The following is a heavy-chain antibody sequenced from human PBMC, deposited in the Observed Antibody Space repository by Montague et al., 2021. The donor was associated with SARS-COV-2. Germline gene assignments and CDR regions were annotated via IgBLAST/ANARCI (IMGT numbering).Heavy chain of an antibody. D-gene: IGHD2-21*01. V-gene: IGHV3-7*03. CDR2: INKDGSEK. Sequence: SLRLSCAASGINFGNFWMSWVRQAPGKGLEWVANINKDGSEKYHLESLKGRFTITRDNAISSVFLQMDSLRPDDTAVYYCARKHVFKDWGQGTLVIVSS. J-gene: IGHJ4*02. CDR1: GINFGNFW. CDR3: ARKHVFKD.